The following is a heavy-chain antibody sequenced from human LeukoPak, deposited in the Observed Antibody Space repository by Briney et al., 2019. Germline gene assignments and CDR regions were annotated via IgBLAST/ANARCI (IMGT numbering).Heavy chain of an antibody. CDR2: IYSGGST. Sequence: GGSLRLSCAASGFTVSSDYMSWVRQAPGRGLEWVSVIYSGGSTYYADSVKGRFTISRDNSKNTLYLQMNSLRVEDTAFYYCARSVGRRSRGNWFDPWGQGTLVTVSS. CDR3: ARSVGRRSRGNWFDP. CDR1: GFTVSSDY. D-gene: IGHD1-26*01. V-gene: IGHV3-66*01. J-gene: IGHJ5*02.